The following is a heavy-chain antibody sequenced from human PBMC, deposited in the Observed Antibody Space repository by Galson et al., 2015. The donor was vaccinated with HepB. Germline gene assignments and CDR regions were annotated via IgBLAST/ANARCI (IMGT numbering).Heavy chain of an antibody. CDR2: IRSKAYGGTT. CDR1: GFTFGDYA. Sequence: SLRLSCAASGFTFGDYAMSWFRQAPGKGLEWVGFIRSKAYGGTTEYAASVKGRFTISRDDSKSIAYLQMNSLKTEDTAVYYCTRAPGGEWDYYGMDVWGQGTTVTVSS. V-gene: IGHV3-49*03. D-gene: IGHD3-10*01. CDR3: TRAPGGEWDYYGMDV. J-gene: IGHJ6*02.